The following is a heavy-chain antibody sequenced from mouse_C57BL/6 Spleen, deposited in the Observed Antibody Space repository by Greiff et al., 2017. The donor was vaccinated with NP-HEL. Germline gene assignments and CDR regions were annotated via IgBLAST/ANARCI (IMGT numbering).Heavy chain of an antibody. CDR3: AREGQLRLLDY. CDR1: GYTFTSYW. V-gene: IGHV1-53*01. D-gene: IGHD3-2*02. CDR2: INPSNGGT. Sequence: VQLQQSGTELVKPGASVKLSCKASGYTFTSYWMHWVKQRPGQGLAWIGNINPSNGGTNYNEKFKSKATLTVDKSSSTAYMQLSSLTSEDSAVYECAREGQLRLLDYWGQGTTLTVSS. J-gene: IGHJ2*01.